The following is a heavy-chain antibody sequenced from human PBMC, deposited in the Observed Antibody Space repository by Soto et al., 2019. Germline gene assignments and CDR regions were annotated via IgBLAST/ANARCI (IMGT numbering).Heavy chain of an antibody. J-gene: IGHJ4*02. CDR3: ARGRVDGGELDL. CDR1: GFTFRTYG. V-gene: IGHV3-33*01. D-gene: IGHD1-26*01. Sequence: VQLVESGGGVVQPGRSLRLSCAASGFTFRTYGMYWVRQAPGKGLEWVAVIWYDASNKYYADSVKGRFTISRDNSENTLYLQMTSLGAEDTAVYYCARGRVDGGELDLWGQGTLVTVSS. CDR2: IWYDASNK.